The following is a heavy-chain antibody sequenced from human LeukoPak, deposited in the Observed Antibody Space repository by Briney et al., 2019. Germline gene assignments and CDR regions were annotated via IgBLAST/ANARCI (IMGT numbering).Heavy chain of an antibody. CDR3: ARDKHYYDSSNYV. Sequence: PGGSLRLSCAASGFTFNDYGMSWVRQGPGKGLERVSGINWNGGTTGYADSVRGRFTISRDNAKNSLYLQMNSLRAEDTALYYCARDKHYYDSSNYVWGQGTLVTVSS. D-gene: IGHD3-22*01. CDR1: GFTFNDYG. CDR2: INWNGGTT. J-gene: IGHJ4*02. V-gene: IGHV3-20*04.